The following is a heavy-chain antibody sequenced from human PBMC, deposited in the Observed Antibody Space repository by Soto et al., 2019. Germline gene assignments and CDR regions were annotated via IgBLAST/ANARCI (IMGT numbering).Heavy chain of an antibody. CDR2: ISGSGGST. CDR3: AKDSPIGVAIHYFDY. D-gene: IGHD6-19*01. J-gene: IGHJ4*02. Sequence: PGGSLRLSCAASGFTFNNYAMIWVRQAPGKGLEWVSGISGSGGSTYYADSVKGRFTISRDNSKNTLYLQMNSLRAEDTAVYYCAKDSPIGVAIHYFDYWGQGTLVTVSS. V-gene: IGHV3-23*01. CDR1: GFTFNNYA.